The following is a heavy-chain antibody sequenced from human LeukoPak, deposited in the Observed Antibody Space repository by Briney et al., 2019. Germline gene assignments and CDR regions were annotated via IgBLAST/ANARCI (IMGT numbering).Heavy chain of an antibody. J-gene: IGHJ4*02. CDR3: AYYYGSGSYYNPFDY. CDR1: GFTFSSYA. CDR2: ISGSGGST. D-gene: IGHD3-10*01. V-gene: IGHV3-23*01. Sequence: GGSLRLSCAASGFTFSSYAMSWVRQAPGKGLERVSAISGSGGSTYYADSVKGRFTISRDNSKNTLYLQMNSLRAEDTAVYYCAYYYGSGSYYNPFDYWGQGTLVTVSS.